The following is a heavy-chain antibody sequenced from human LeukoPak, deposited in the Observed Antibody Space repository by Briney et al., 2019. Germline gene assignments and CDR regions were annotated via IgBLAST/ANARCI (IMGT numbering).Heavy chain of an antibody. V-gene: IGHV4-31*03. D-gene: IGHD3-16*02. Sequence: SQTLSLTSTVSGGSISSGGYYWSWIRQHPGKGLEWIGYIYYSGSTYYNPSLKSRVTISVDTSKNQFSLKLSSVTAADTAVYYCARDLEGMGYHDYWGQGTLVTVSS. CDR1: GGSISSGGYY. CDR3: ARDLEGMGYHDY. J-gene: IGHJ4*02. CDR2: IYYSGST.